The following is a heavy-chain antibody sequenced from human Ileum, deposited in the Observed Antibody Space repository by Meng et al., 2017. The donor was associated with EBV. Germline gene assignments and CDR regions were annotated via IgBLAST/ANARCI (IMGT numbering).Heavy chain of an antibody. V-gene: IGHV4-34*01. CDR2: INHSGST. J-gene: IGHJ4*02. CDR1: GGFFSGYY. Sequence: VQRRQGGAGLCNPSETLALTCAVYGGFFSGYYWTWTRQPPGKGLEWIGEINHSGSTNYNPSRKRRVPISVDKNQFSLKLSSVTAADTAVYYCARGFYTYGSSCFDYWGQGTLVTVSS. D-gene: IGHD6-13*01. CDR3: ARGFYTYGSSCFDY.